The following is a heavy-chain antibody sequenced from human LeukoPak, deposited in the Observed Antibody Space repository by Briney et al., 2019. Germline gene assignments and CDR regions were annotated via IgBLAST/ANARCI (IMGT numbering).Heavy chain of an antibody. V-gene: IGHV3-74*01. D-gene: IGHD5-24*01. J-gene: IGHJ5*02. CDR3: ASGYANYNNWFDP. Sequence: GGSLRLSCAASGFTFSSYWMHWVRQAPGKGLVWVSRINSDGSSTSYADSVKGRFTISRDNAKNTLYLQMNSLRAEDTAVYCCASGYANYNNWFDPWGQGTLVTVSS. CDR2: INSDGSST. CDR1: GFTFSSYW.